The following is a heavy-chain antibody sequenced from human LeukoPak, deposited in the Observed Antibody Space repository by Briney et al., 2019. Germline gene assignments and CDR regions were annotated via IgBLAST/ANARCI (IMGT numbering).Heavy chain of an antibody. CDR2: ISGSDGST. D-gene: IGHD1-26*01. CDR1: GFTFSSYA. J-gene: IGHJ4*02. CDR3: AKTQWKVGATDYFDY. V-gene: IGHV3-23*01. Sequence: GGSLRLSCAASGFTFSSYAMSWVRQAPGKGLEWVSAISGSDGSTYYADSVKGRFTISRDNSKNTLFLQMDGLRAEDTAVYYCAKTQWKVGATDYFDYWGQGILVTVSS.